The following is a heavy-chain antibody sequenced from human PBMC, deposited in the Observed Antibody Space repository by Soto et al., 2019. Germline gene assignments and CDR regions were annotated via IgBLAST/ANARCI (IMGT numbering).Heavy chain of an antibody. CDR1: GGSISSGNYY. CDR2: ISYSGSA. CDR3: ARGRYIWNDGRYFDN. Sequence: SETLSLTCTVSGGSISSGNYYWSWIRQPPGKGLEWIGYISYSGSAFYKSSLKSRVTISIDTSENQFSLRLSFVTAADTAVYYCARGRYIWNDGRYFDNWSQGTLVTVSS. D-gene: IGHD1-1*01. V-gene: IGHV4-30-4*01. J-gene: IGHJ4*02.